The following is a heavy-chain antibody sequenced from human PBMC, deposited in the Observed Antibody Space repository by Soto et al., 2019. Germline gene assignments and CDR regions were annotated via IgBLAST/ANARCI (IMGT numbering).Heavy chain of an antibody. CDR1: GFTFSSYS. D-gene: IGHD6-19*01. Sequence: GGSLRLSCAASGFTFSSYSMNWVRQAPGKGLEWVSSISSSSSYIYYADSVKGRFTISRDNAKNSLYLQMNSLRAEDTAVYYCQSGWYVGSRSDYWGQGTLVTVSS. J-gene: IGHJ4*02. CDR2: ISSSSSYI. V-gene: IGHV3-21*01. CDR3: QSGWYVGSRSDY.